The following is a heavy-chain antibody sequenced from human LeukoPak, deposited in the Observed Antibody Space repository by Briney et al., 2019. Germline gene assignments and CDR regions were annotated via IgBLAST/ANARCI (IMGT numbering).Heavy chain of an antibody. Sequence: PGGSLRLSCAASGFTFSSYTMNWVRQPPGKGLEWVSNIGTSSTTIYYADSVKGRFTISRDNAKNSLYLQMNSLRAEDTAVYYCARDSEEAFDYWGQGTLVTVSS. CDR2: IGTSSTTI. CDR3: ARDSEEAFDY. V-gene: IGHV3-48*01. CDR1: GFTFSSYT. J-gene: IGHJ4*02. D-gene: IGHD3-10*01.